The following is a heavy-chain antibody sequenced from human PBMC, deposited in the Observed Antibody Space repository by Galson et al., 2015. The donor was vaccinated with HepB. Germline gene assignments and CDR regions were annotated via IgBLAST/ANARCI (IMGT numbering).Heavy chain of an antibody. Sequence: SVKVSCKASGGTFSSYAISWVRQAPGQGLEWMGGIIPIFGIANYAQKFQGRVTITAGKSTSTAYMELSSLRSEDTAVYYCARWIEGYCSGGSCYSGVDYWGQGTLVTVSS. CDR3: ARWIEGYCSGGSCYSGVDY. CDR1: GGTFSSYA. J-gene: IGHJ4*02. CDR2: IIPIFGIA. V-gene: IGHV1-69*10. D-gene: IGHD2-15*01.